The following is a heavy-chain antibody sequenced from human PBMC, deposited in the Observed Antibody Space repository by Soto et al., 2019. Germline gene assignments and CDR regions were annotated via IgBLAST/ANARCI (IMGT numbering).Heavy chain of an antibody. CDR1: GFTFGNAW. CDR3: EAIYFESHGYYGGKDY. J-gene: IGHJ4*02. CDR2: IKSVPDGGTT. V-gene: IGHV3-15*07. Sequence: PGGSLRLSCAASGFTFGNAWMTWVRQAPGKGLEWVGRIKSVPDGGTTDYAAPVKDRITISRDDSKNMVYLRISSLETEDTAVYYCEAIYFESHGYYGGKDYWGEGT. D-gene: IGHD3-22*01.